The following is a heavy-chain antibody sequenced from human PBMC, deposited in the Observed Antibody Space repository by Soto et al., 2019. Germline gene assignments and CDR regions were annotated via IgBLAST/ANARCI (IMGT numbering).Heavy chain of an antibody. CDR2: ISYDGSNK. CDR1: GFTFSSYA. V-gene: IGHV3-30-3*01. J-gene: IGHJ4*02. D-gene: IGHD6-13*01. CDR3: AREEGDSSSWYFDY. Sequence: QVQLVESGGGVVQPGRSLRLSCAASGFTFSSYAMHWVRQAPGKGLEWVAVISYDGSNKYYADSVKGRFTISRDNSKNTLYLQMNSLRAEDTAVYYCAREEGDSSSWYFDYWGQGTRVTVSS.